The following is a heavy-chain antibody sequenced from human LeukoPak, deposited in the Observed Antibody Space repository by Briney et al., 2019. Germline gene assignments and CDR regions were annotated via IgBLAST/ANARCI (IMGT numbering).Heavy chain of an antibody. V-gene: IGHV1-69*13. CDR3: ARNLGYCSSTSCIRPDY. CDR2: IIPIFGTA. Sequence: SVNVSCKASGGTFSSYAISWVRQAPGQGLEWMGGIIPIFGTANYAQKFQGRVAITADESTSTAYMELSSLRSEDTAVYYCARNLGYCSSTSCIRPDYWGQGTLVTVSS. CDR1: GGTFSSYA. J-gene: IGHJ4*02. D-gene: IGHD2-2*01.